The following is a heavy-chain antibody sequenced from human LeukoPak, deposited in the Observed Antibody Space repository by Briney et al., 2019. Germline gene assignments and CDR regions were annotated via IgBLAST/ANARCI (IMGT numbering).Heavy chain of an antibody. J-gene: IGHJ4*02. CDR1: GFTFSSYG. D-gene: IGHD3-22*01. Sequence: GGSLRLSCAASGFTFSSYGMHWVRQAPGKGLEWVAVIWYDGSNKYYADSVKGRFTISRDNSKNTLYLQMNSLRAEDTAVYYCAKDRGYYDSSLGDYWGQGTLVTVSS. CDR2: IWYDGSNK. CDR3: AKDRGYYDSSLGDY. V-gene: IGHV3-30*02.